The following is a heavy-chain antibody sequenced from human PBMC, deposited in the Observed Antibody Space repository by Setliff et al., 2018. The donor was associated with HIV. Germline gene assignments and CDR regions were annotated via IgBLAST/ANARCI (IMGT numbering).Heavy chain of an antibody. J-gene: IGHJ4*01. CDR2: IIPIFGTA. Sequence: SVKVSCKASGDTFSNYAISWVRQAPGQGLEWMGGIIPIFGTANYAQKFEGRVAITADKSTSTAYTEVNSLRFEDTAVYYCARVFYYSAGSYSLDYWGQETLVTAPQ. D-gene: IGHD3-10*01. CDR1: GDTFSNYA. V-gene: IGHV1-69*06. CDR3: ARVFYYSAGSYSLDY.